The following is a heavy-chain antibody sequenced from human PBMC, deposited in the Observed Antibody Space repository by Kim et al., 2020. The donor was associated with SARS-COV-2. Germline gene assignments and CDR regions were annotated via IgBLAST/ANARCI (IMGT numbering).Heavy chain of an antibody. Sequence: SVKVSCKASGGTFSSYAISWVRQAPGQGLEWMGGIIPIFGTANYAQKFQGRVTITADESTSTAYMELSSLRSEDTAVYYCARDSGYCSSTSCPPPRGYYFDYWGQGTLVTVSS. CDR3: ARDSGYCSSTSCPPPRGYYFDY. D-gene: IGHD2-2*01. CDR2: IIPIFGTA. V-gene: IGHV1-69*13. CDR1: GGTFSSYA. J-gene: IGHJ4*02.